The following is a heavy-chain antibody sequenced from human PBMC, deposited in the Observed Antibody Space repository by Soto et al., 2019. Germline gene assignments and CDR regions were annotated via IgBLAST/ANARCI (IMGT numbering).Heavy chain of an antibody. CDR2: IIPIFGTA. D-gene: IGHD3-16*02. CDR3: ARGFNPITFGGVIGG. CDR1: GGTFSGYA. V-gene: IGHV1-69*13. Sequence: GASVKVSRTASGGTFSGYAISWVRQAPGQGLEWMGGIIPIFGTANYAQKFQGRVTITAAESTSTAYMELSSLRSEDTAVYYCARGFNPITFGGVIGGWGQGTLVTVSS. J-gene: IGHJ4*02.